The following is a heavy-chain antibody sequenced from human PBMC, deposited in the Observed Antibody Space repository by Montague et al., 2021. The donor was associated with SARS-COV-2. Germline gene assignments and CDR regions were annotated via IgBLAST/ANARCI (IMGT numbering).Heavy chain of an antibody. J-gene: IGHJ6*02. V-gene: IGHV4-61*02. D-gene: IGHD3-10*01. CDR2: IYTSGST. Sequence: TLSLTCTVSGGSISSGSYYWSWIRQPAGKGLEWIGRIYTSGSTNYNPSLKSRVTISVDTSKNQFSLRLSSVTAADTAVYYCARVGVGIMVRGVRPAYDYYGMDVWGQGTTVTVSS. CDR3: ARVGVGIMVRGVRPAYDYYGMDV. CDR1: GGSISSGSYY.